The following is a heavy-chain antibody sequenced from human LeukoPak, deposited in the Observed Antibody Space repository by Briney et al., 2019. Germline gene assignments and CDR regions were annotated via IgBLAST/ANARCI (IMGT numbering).Heavy chain of an antibody. CDR3: ARYCSSTSCSTRGFGY. J-gene: IGHJ4*02. D-gene: IGHD2-2*02. CDR1: GFTVSSNY. CDR2: IYSGGST. Sequence: PGGSLRLSCAASGFTVSSNYMSWVRQALGKGLEWVSVIYSGGSTYYADSVKGRFTISRDNSKNTLYLQMNSLRAEDTAVYYCARYCSSTSCSTRGFGYWGQGTLVTVSS. V-gene: IGHV3-66*01.